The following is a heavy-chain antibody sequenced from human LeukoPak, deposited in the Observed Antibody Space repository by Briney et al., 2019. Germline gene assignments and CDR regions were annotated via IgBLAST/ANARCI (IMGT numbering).Heavy chain of an antibody. CDR2: IIPIFGTA. CDR1: GGTFSSYA. CDR3: ARDRHSSGWPHFFDY. J-gene: IGHJ4*02. Sequence: SVKVSCKASGGTFSSYAISWVRQAPGQGLEWMGGIIPIFGTANYAQKFQGRVTITADESTSTAYMELSSLRSEDTAVYYCARDRHSSGWPHFFDYWGQGTLVTVSS. D-gene: IGHD6-19*01. V-gene: IGHV1-69*01.